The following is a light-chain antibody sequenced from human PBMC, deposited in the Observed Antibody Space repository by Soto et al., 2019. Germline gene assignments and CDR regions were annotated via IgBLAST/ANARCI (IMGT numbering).Light chain of an antibody. CDR3: FSFTTTSSPV. CDR1: STDVGAYNY. J-gene: IGLJ1*01. V-gene: IGLV2-14*01. Sequence: QSVLTPPPSASGSPGQTVTISCTGTSTDVGAYNYVSWYQQHPGKAPKHMISEVNNRPSGVSNRFSGSKSGNTAYLTISGLQVEDEVEYSCFSFTTTSSPVFGTGTKVTVL. CDR2: EVN.